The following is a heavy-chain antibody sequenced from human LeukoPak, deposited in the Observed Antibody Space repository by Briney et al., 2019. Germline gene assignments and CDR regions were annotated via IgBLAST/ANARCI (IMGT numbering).Heavy chain of an antibody. J-gene: IGHJ4*02. CDR2: ISSSSYI. CDR3: ARAGSSWHYLY. V-gene: IGHV3-21*01. Sequence: GGSLRLSCAASGFTLSSYSMNWVRQAPGKGLEWVSSISSSSYIYYADSVKGRSTISRDNAKNSLYLQMNSLRAEDTAVYYCARAGSSWHYLYWGQGTLVTVSS. D-gene: IGHD6-13*01. CDR1: GFTLSSYS.